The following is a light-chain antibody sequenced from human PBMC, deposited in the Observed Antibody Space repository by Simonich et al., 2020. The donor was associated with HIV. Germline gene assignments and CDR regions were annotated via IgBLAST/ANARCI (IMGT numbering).Light chain of an antibody. CDR1: QSVLYSSNNKNY. CDR2: WAS. V-gene: IGKV4-1*01. CDR3: QQYYSTPPT. J-gene: IGKJ1*01. Sequence: DIVMTQSPDSLAVSLGERATINCKSSQSVLYSSNNKNYLAWYQKKPGQPPKLLIDWASTRESGVPDRFSASGSGTDFTLTISSLQAEDVAVYSCQQYYSTPPTFGQGTKVEIK.